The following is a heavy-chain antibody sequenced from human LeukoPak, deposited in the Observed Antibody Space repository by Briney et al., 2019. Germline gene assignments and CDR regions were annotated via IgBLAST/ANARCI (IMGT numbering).Heavy chain of an antibody. Sequence: GGSLRLSCAASGFTFSSYAMSWVRQAPGKGLEWVSAISGSGGSTYYADSVKGRFTISRDNSKNTLYLQMNSLRAEGTAVYYCAKLDTAMVGNFDYWGQGTLVTVSS. J-gene: IGHJ4*02. CDR1: GFTFSSYA. D-gene: IGHD5-18*01. V-gene: IGHV3-23*01. CDR3: AKLDTAMVGNFDY. CDR2: ISGSGGST.